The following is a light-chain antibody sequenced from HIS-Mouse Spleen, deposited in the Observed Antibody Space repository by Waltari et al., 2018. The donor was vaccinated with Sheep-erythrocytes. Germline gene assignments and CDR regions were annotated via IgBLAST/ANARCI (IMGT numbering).Light chain of an antibody. V-gene: IGLV1-36*01. CDR1: SSNIGNNA. J-gene: IGLJ3*02. Sequence: QSVLTQPPSVSEAPRQRVTISCSGSSSNIGNNAVNWYHQLPGKAPKLLIYYDVLRPSGASDRFAGSKSGTSASLAISGLQSEDEADYYCAAWDDSLNGWVFGGGTKLTVL. CDR2: YDV. CDR3: AAWDDSLNGWV.